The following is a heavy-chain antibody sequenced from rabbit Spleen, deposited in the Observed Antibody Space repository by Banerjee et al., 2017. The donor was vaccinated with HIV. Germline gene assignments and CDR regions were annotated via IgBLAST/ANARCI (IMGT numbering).Heavy chain of an antibody. D-gene: IGHD1-1*01. CDR1: GFTLSSYW. CDR3: ARDLDAVIGWNFGW. Sequence: QSLEESGGDLVKPGASLTLTCTASGFTLSSYWICWVRQAPGKGLEWIACIYLSSGTTYYASWAKGRFTISKTSSTTVTLQMTSLTAADTATYFCARDLDAVIGWNFGWWGPGTLVTVS. J-gene: IGHJ4*01. V-gene: IGHV1S40*01. CDR2: IYLSSGTT.